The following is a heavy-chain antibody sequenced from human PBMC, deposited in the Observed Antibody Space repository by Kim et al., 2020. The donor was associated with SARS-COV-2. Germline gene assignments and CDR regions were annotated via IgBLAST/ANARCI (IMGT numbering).Heavy chain of an antibody. CDR2: T. V-gene: IGHV1-46*01. CDR3: ARGMSAEYFQY. J-gene: IGHJ1*01. Sequence: TTNAQKFQGRAHLARATSTSTVYMELSSLRSEDTAVYFCARGMSAEYFQYWGQGTLVTVSS.